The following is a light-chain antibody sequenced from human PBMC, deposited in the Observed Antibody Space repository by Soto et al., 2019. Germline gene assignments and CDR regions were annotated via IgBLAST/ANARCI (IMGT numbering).Light chain of an antibody. V-gene: IGKV4-1*01. J-gene: IGKJ4*01. Sequence: DIVMTQSPESLAVSLGERETINCRSSQSVSSGRDYLAWYKQKPGQSPKLLIYWASTRESGVPDRFSGSGSGTDFTRTISSLQAEDVAVYYCQQYHSAPLTFGGGTKVEIK. CDR1: QSVSSGRDY. CDR3: QQYHSAPLT. CDR2: WAS.